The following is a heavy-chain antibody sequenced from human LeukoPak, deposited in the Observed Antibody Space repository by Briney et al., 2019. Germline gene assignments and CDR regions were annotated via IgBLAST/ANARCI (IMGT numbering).Heavy chain of an antibody. CDR1: GVTVSSNY. Sequence: GGSLRLSCAASGVTVSSNYMSWVRQAPGKGLEWVSVIYSGGSTYYADSVKGRFTISRDNSKNTLYLQMNSLRAEDTAVYYCARRRADPYYYYGMDVWGQGTTVTVSS. CDR3: ARRRADPYYYYGMDV. CDR2: IYSGGST. J-gene: IGHJ6*02. V-gene: IGHV3-53*01.